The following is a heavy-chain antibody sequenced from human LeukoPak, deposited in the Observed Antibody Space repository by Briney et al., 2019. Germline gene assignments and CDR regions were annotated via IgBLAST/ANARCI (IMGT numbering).Heavy chain of an antibody. V-gene: IGHV4-59*01. D-gene: IGHD3-16*01. J-gene: IGHJ4*02. CDR3: ARSGGRAGGDY. CDR2: IYYSGST. Sequence: PSETLSLTCTASGGSISGFYWSWILQPPGKGLEWIGYIYYSGSTNYNPSLKSRVSISVDTSKNQFSLKLSSVTAADTAVYYCARSGGRAGGDYWGRGTLVTVSS. CDR1: GGSISGFY.